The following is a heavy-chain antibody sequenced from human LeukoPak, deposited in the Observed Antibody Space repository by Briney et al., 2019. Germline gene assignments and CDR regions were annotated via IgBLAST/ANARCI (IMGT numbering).Heavy chain of an antibody. Sequence: GGSLRLSCAASGFTFSDYYMSWIRQAPGKGLEWVSYISSSGSTIYYADSVKGRFTISRDNAKNSLYLQMNSLRAEDTAVYYCARRSLGDSSGYYYGLYYYMDVWGKGTTVTVSS. CDR1: GFTFSDYY. CDR3: ARRSLGDSSGYYYGLYYYMDV. V-gene: IGHV3-11*04. D-gene: IGHD3-22*01. CDR2: ISSSGSTI. J-gene: IGHJ6*03.